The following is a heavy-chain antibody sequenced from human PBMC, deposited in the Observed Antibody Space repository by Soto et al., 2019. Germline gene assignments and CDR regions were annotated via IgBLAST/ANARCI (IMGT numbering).Heavy chain of an antibody. CDR3: AGPYSGGAAVDDTA. D-gene: IGHD6-19*01. V-gene: IGHV3-23*01. Sequence: EVQLLESGGGLVQPGGSLRLSCAASGFTFSSYAMTWVRQAPGEGLEWVSVISASGGSTYYADSVKGRFTISRDNSKNPLSLQMDSLRAEDTAVYYCAGPYSGGAAVDDTAWGRGTLVTVSS. J-gene: IGHJ5*02. CDR2: ISASGGST. CDR1: GFTFSSYA.